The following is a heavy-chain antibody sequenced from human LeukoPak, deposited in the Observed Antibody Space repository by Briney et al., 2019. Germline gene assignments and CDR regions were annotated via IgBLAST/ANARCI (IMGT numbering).Heavy chain of an antibody. CDR3: ASHTYYLSSGSFGH. V-gene: IGHV1-8*01. D-gene: IGHD3-10*01. CDR2: MNPGSGNT. CDR1: GYTFTSFD. Sequence: ASVKVSCKASGYTFTSFDINWVRQATGQGPEWMGWMNPGSGNTGYAQRFRGRVTMTRDTSISTAYSELCSLTSEDTAVYYCASHTYYLSSGSFGHWGQGTLVTVSS. J-gene: IGHJ4*02.